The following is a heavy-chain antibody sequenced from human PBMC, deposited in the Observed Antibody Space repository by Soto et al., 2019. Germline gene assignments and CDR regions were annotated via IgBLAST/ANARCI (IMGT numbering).Heavy chain of an antibody. V-gene: IGHV1-46*01. CDR2: INPSGGST. J-gene: IGHJ6*02. CDR3: AREDVAAAGPNYGMDV. Sequence: ASVKVSCKASGYTFTSYYMHWVRQAPGQGLEWMGIINPSGGSTSYAQKFQGRVTMTRDTSTSTVYMELSSLRSEDTAVYYCAREDVAAAGPNYGMDVWGQGTTVTVSS. CDR1: GYTFTSYY. D-gene: IGHD6-13*01.